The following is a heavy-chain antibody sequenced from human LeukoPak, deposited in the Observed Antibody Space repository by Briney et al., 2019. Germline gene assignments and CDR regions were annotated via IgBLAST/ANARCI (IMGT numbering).Heavy chain of an antibody. CDR1: GDSISSGDYY. CDR2: IYYSGST. Sequence: PSETLSLTCSVSGDSISSGDYYWSWVRQPPGKTLECIGYIYYSGSTYSNPSLRSRVTISVDTPNKQFSLKLSSATAADTAVYYCARDTRMSSGYHYFDLWGQGTLVTVSS. D-gene: IGHD3-22*01. V-gene: IGHV4-30-4*01. CDR3: ARDTRMSSGYHYFDL. J-gene: IGHJ4*02.